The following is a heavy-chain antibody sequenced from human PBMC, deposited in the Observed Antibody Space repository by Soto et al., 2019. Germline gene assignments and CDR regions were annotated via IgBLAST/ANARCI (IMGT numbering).Heavy chain of an antibody. V-gene: IGHV1-69*13. CDR1: GGTFSSYA. CDR2: IIPIFGTA. CDR3: ARPFDWLSNYYGMDV. J-gene: IGHJ6*02. Sequence: ASVKVSCKASGGTFSSYAISWVRQAPGQGLEWMGGIIPIFGTANYAQKFQGRVTITADESTSTAYMELSSLRSEDTAVYYCARPFDWLSNYYGMDVWGQGTAVTVSS. D-gene: IGHD3-9*01.